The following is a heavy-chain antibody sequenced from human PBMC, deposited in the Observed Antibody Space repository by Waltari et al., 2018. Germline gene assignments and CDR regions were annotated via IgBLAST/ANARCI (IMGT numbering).Heavy chain of an antibody. J-gene: IGHJ5*02. CDR1: GGSITAGY. D-gene: IGHD2-15*01. CDR3: ARRRCSRLHCPAEHNWLDR. CDR2: VTYSEAVTI. Sequence: VQLQESGPVLVKPSDTLSLTCTVSGGSITAGYCNWIRHTPGGGLEWLGHVTYSEAVTIIYNHSRMTRVTISADTCRNQFFLKLTSVTVADTATYCCARRRCSRLHCPAEHNWLDRWGQGARVTVSS. V-gene: IGHV4-59*08.